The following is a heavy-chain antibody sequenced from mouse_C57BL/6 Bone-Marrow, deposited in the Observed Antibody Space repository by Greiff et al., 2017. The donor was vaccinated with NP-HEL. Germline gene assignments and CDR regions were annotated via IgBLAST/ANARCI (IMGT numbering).Heavy chain of an antibody. CDR1: GYTFTSYW. CDR2: IYPGSGST. D-gene: IGHD1-2*01. Sequence: QVQLQQPGAELVKPGASVKMSCKASGYTFTSYWITWVKQRPGQGLEWIGDIYPGSGSTNYNEKFKNKATLTVDTSSSTAYMQLSSLTSEDSAVYYCARPFVHYYGTVYVDYWGQGTTLTVSS. CDR3: ARPFVHYYGTVYVDY. J-gene: IGHJ2*01. V-gene: IGHV1-55*01.